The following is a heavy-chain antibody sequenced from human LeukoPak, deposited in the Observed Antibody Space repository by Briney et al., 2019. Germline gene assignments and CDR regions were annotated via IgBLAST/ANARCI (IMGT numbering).Heavy chain of an antibody. Sequence: ASVKVSCKASGYTFTSYYMHWVRQAPGQGLEWMGIINPSGGSTSYAQKFQGRVTMTRDTSTSTVYMELSSLRSEDTAVHYCARDGVGGFGELSFDYWGQGTLVTVSS. J-gene: IGHJ4*02. CDR3: ARDGVGGFGELSFDY. D-gene: IGHD3-10*01. V-gene: IGHV1-46*01. CDR2: INPSGGST. CDR1: GYTFTSYY.